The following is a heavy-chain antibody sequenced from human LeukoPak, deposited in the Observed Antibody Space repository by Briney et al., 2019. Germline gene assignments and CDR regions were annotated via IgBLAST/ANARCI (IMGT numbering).Heavy chain of an antibody. CDR1: GFTVSSNY. Sequence: GGSLRLSCAASGFTVSSNYMSWVRQAPGKGLEWVSVIYSGGSTYYADSVKGRFTISRDNSKNTLYLQMNSLRAEDTAVYYCAKVRGRGVIIASFDYWGQGTLVTVSS. D-gene: IGHD3-10*01. CDR2: IYSGGST. V-gene: IGHV3-53*01. CDR3: AKVRGRGVIIASFDY. J-gene: IGHJ4*02.